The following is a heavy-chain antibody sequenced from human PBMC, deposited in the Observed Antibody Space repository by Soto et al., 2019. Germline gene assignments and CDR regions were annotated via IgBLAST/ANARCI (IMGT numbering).Heavy chain of an antibody. CDR2: ISWNSGSI. CDR1: GFTFDDYA. CDR3: AKGSVRGRASRFDY. Sequence: PGGSLRLFCAASGFTFDDYAMHWVRQAPGKGLEWVSGISWNSGSIGYADSVMGRFTISRDNAKNSLYLQMNSLRAEDTALYYCAKGSVRGRASRFDYWGQGTLVTVSS. J-gene: IGHJ4*02. D-gene: IGHD3-10*01. V-gene: IGHV3-9*01.